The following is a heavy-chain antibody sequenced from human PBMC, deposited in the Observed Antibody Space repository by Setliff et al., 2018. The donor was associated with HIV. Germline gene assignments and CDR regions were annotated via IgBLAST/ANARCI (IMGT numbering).Heavy chain of an antibody. J-gene: IGHJ4*02. CDR1: GYTFNNYG. CDR3: AVNYDSSGYYGRHFDY. CDR2: ISAYSGDT. V-gene: IGHV1-18*01. D-gene: IGHD3-22*01. Sequence: ASVKVSCKASGYTFNNYGISWVRQAPGQGLEWMGWISAYSGDTNYAQKFQGRVTITADESTSTAYMELSSLRSEDTAVYYCAVNYDSSGYYGRHFDYWGQGTLVTVSS.